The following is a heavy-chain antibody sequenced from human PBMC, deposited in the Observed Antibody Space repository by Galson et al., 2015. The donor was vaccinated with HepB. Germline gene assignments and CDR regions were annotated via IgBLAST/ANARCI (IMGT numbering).Heavy chain of an antibody. J-gene: IGHJ3*02. Sequence: SVKVSCKASGYTFTNYGFTWVRQAPGQGLEWMGWISAYNGNTNYAQKLQGRVTMTTDTSTSTAYMELRSLRSDDTAVYYCARDAIAFWGSLWTSDAFDIWGQGTMVTVSS. CDR3: ARDAIAFWGSLWTSDAFDI. D-gene: IGHD7-27*01. CDR1: GYTFTNYG. V-gene: IGHV1-18*01. CDR2: ISAYNGNT.